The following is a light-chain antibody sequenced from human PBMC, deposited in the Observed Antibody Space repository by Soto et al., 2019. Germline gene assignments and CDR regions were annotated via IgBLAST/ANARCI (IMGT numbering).Light chain of an antibody. Sequence: DIQMTQSPSSLSASVGDRVTITCRANQSISNYLNWYQQKPGKAPKLLLYAAFSLQSGVPSRFSGSGSGTDFTHTISSLHPKDFATYYCQQSYSTPLYTFGQGTKLEIK. V-gene: IGKV1-39*01. CDR1: QSISNY. J-gene: IGKJ2*01. CDR3: QQSYSTPLYT. CDR2: AAF.